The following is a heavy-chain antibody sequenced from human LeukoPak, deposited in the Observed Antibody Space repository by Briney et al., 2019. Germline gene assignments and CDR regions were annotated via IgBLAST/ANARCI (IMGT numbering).Heavy chain of an antibody. D-gene: IGHD3-3*01. Sequence: GASVKVSCKASGYTFTSYYMHWVRQAPGQGLEWMGIINPSGGSTSYAQKFQGRVTMSVDTSKNQFSLKLSSVTAADTAVSYCARDRRTLGDYDFWSGYYTSDAFDIWGQGTMVTVSS. V-gene: IGHV1-46*01. J-gene: IGHJ3*02. CDR2: INPSGGST. CDR1: GYTFTSYY. CDR3: ARDRRTLGDYDFWSGYYTSDAFDI.